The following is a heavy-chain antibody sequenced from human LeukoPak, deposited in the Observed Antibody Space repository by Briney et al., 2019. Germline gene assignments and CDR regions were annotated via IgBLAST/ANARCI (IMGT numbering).Heavy chain of an antibody. CDR1: GYTFTGYY. J-gene: IGHJ5*02. D-gene: IGHD2-15*01. CDR3: VRDYFCSGGTCDDCFDP. V-gene: IGHV1-18*04. CDR2: ISTYDHDT. Sequence: ASVKVSCKASGYTFTGYYMHWVRQAPGQGLEWMAWISTYDHDTNYAQKFRGRVTMTTDTSTSTAYMGLRSLGSDDTAVYYCVRDYFCSGGTCDDCFDPWGQGTLVTVSS.